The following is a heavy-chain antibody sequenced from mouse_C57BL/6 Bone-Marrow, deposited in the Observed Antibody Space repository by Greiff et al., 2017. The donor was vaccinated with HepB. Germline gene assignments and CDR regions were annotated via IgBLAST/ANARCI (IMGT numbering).Heavy chain of an antibody. J-gene: IGHJ1*03. Sequence: DVKLQESGPGLVKPSQSLSLTCSVTGYSITSGYYWNWIRQFPGNNLEWMGYISYDGSNNYNPSLKNRISITRDTSKNQFFLKLNSVTTEDTATYYCARGPLGRRGYFDVWGTGTTVTVSS. CDR2: ISYDGSN. D-gene: IGHD4-1*01. CDR1: GYSITSGYY. V-gene: IGHV3-6*01. CDR3: ARGPLGRRGYFDV.